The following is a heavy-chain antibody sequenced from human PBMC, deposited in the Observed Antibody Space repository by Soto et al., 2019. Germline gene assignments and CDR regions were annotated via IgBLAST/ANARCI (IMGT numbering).Heavy chain of an antibody. D-gene: IGHD2-8*01. CDR1: GFTFSSYW. V-gene: IGHV3-7*01. CDR3: ARKQMAYWYFDL. CDR2: IKQDGSEK. J-gene: IGHJ2*01. Sequence: EVQLLESGGGLVQPGGSLRLSCAASGFTFSSYWMSWVRQAPGKGLEWVANIKQDGSEKYYVDSVKGRFTISRDNAKNSLYLKMNSLRAEDTAVFYCARKQMAYWYFDLWGRGTLVTVSS.